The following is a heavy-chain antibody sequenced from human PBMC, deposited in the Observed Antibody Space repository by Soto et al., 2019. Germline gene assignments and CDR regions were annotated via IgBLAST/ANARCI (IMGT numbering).Heavy chain of an antibody. V-gene: IGHV3-48*01. CDR2: ISPTGSTI. CDR3: TRKFGS. J-gene: IGHJ4*02. Sequence: PGGSLRLSCAASGFTFSDHGMNWVRQAPGKGLEWVSYISPTGSTIYYVDSVKGRFTISRDNAKNSLYLQMNSLRAEDTAVYYCTRKFGSWGQGTLVTVSS. CDR1: GFTFSDHG.